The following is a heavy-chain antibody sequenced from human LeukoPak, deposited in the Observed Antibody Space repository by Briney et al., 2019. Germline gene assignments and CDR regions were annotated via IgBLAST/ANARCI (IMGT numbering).Heavy chain of an antibody. V-gene: IGHV4-39*07. J-gene: IGHJ4*02. CDR1: GGSISSSSYY. CDR3: ARSYVEGPTTIDY. CDR2: IYYSGST. Sequence: SETLSLTCTVSGGSISSSSYYWGWIRQSPGKGLEWIGNIYYSGSTYYNPSLKSRVTIPIDTSKNQFSLKLGSVTAADTAVYYCARSYVEGPTTIDYWGQGTLVTVSS. D-gene: IGHD5-18*01.